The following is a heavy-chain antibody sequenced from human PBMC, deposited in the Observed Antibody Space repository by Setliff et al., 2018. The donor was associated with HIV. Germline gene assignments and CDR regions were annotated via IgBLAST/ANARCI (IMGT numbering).Heavy chain of an antibody. V-gene: IGHV3-30-3*01. J-gene: IGHJ4*02. D-gene: IGHD3-16*01. CDR1: GFTFSSYS. CDR2: ISETAFFT. Sequence: GGSLRLSCSASGFTFSSYSMHWIRQAPGKGPEWVAAISETAFFTHYADSVRGRFTISRDNSKNSLCLQMNSLRAEDTAVYYCARTPRYYDYAWGSYGAPLYYFDYWGQGTLVTVSS. CDR3: ARTPRYYDYAWGSYGAPLYYFDY.